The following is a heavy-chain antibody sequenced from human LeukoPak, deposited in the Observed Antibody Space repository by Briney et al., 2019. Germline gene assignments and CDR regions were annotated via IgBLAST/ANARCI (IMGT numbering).Heavy chain of an antibody. V-gene: IGHV4-59*01. CDR1: GGSISSYY. CDR2: IYYSGST. J-gene: IGHJ6*02. CDR3: ARALFSYYGMDV. Sequence: SETLSLTCTVSGGSISSYYWSWIRQPPGKGLEWIGYIYYSGSTNYNPSLKSRVTIPVDTSKNQFSLKLSSVTAADTAVYYCARALFSYYGMDVWGQGTTVTVSS.